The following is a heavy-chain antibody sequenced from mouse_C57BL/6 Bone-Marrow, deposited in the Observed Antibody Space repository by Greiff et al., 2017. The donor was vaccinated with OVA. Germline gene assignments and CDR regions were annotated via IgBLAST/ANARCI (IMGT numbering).Heavy chain of an antibody. CDR2: IYPRDGST. D-gene: IGHD4-1*01. Sequence: VQLQQSGAELVKPGASVKLSCKVSGYTFTDHTIHWMKQRPEQGLEWIGYIYPRDGSTKYNEKFKGKATLTADKSSSTAYMQLNSLTSEDSAVYFCARSAGKGSYYFDYWGQGTTLTVSS. CDR1: GYTFTDHT. CDR3: ARSAGKGSYYFDY. V-gene: IGHV1-78*01. J-gene: IGHJ2*01.